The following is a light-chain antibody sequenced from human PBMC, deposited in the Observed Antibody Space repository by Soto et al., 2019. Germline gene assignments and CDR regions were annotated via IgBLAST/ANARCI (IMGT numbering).Light chain of an antibody. CDR2: AAS. V-gene: IGKV1-9*01. CDR1: QGISSY. CDR3: QQLNSYPLT. Sequence: IQLTQSPSSLSASVGDRVTITCRASQGISSYLAWYQQKPGKAPKLLIYAASTLQSGVPSRFSGSGSGTDFTLTIISLQPEDFATYYCQQLNSYPLTFGGVTKVDVK. J-gene: IGKJ4*01.